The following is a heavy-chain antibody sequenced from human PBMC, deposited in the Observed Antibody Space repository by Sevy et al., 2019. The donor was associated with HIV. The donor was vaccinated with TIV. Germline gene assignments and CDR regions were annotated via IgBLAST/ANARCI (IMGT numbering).Heavy chain of an antibody. Sequence: SETLSLTCTVSGGSIRTYYWSWIRQAPGKGLEWIGDILDSGSTDYNSSLKSRVTISADTSKNQLSLKLNSVTAADTAIYYCARTHGALLRFLEDKWFDPWGQGSLVTVSS. CDR3: ARTHGALLRFLEDKWFDP. D-gene: IGHD3-3*01. V-gene: IGHV4-59*01. CDR2: ILDSGST. J-gene: IGHJ5*02. CDR1: GGSIRTYY.